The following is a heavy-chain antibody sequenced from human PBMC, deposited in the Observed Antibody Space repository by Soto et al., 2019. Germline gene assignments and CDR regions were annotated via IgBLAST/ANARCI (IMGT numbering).Heavy chain of an antibody. J-gene: IGHJ4*02. Sequence: QVQLVQSESEAQKPGASVKVSCRAFGYFFNNLVSSWGRQPPGQGLEWMGWIYPKEGRINFGQKFQGRVTLTTDTSTSTAYIELRSLRFDDSAVYFCARDIDYNIDYWGQGTLLTVSS. CDR2: IYPKEGRI. V-gene: IGHV1-18*01. CDR1: GYFFNNLV. D-gene: IGHD4-4*01. CDR3: ARDIDYNIDY.